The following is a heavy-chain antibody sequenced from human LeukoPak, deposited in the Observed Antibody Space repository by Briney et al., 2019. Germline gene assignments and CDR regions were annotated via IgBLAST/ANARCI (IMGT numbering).Heavy chain of an antibody. Sequence: PGGSLRLSCAASGFTFSSYAMSWVRQAPGKGLEWVSAISGSGGSTYYADSVKGRFTISRDNSKNTLYLQMNSLRAEDTAVYYCAKPILATVTTYIWFDPWGQGTLVTVSS. CDR3: AKPILATVTTYIWFDP. V-gene: IGHV3-23*01. D-gene: IGHD4-11*01. CDR2: ISGSGGST. J-gene: IGHJ5*02. CDR1: GFTFSSYA.